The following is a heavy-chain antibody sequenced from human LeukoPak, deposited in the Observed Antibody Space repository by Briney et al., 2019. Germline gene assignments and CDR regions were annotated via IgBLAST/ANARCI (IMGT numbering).Heavy chain of an antibody. CDR3: ARDVGATTRGAFDY. J-gene: IGHJ4*02. CDR1: GFTFSSYS. D-gene: IGHD1-26*01. Sequence: GGSLRLSCAASGFTFSSYSMNWVRQAPGKGLEWVSSISSSSSYIHYADSVKGRFTISRDNAKSSLYLQMNSLRAEDTAVYYCARDVGATTRGAFDYWGQGTLVTVSS. V-gene: IGHV3-21*01. CDR2: ISSSSSYI.